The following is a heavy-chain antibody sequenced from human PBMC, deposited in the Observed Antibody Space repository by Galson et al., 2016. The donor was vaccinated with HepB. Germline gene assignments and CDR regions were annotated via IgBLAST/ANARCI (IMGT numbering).Heavy chain of an antibody. V-gene: IGHV2-70*01. J-gene: IGHJ4*02. CDR3: ARMGSEYYDSSGYLDY. Sequence: PALVKPTQTLTLTCTFSGFSLSTSGMCVNWIRQPPGKALEWLALIDWDDDKYYSTSLKTRLTISKDTSKNQVVLTMTNMDPVDTATYYCARMGSEYYDSSGYLDYWGQGTLVTVSS. CDR2: IDWDDDK. CDR1: GFSLSTSGMC. D-gene: IGHD3-22*01.